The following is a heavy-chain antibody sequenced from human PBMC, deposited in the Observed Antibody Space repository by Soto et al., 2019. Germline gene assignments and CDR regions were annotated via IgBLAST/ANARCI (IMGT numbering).Heavy chain of an antibody. V-gene: IGHV4-4*07. D-gene: IGHD3-10*01. CDR3: AREGELGGSGSRYGAYYYYYGMDV. CDR2: IYTSGST. Sequence: PSETLSLTCTVSGGSISSYYWSWIRQPAGKGLEWIGRIYTSGSTNYNPSLKSRVTMSVDTSKNQFSLKLSSVTAADTAVYYCAREGELGGSGSRYGAYYYYYGMDVWGQGTTVTVSS. J-gene: IGHJ6*02. CDR1: GGSISSYY.